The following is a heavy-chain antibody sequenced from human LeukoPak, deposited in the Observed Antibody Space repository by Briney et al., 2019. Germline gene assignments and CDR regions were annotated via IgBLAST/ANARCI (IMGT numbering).Heavy chain of an antibody. J-gene: IGHJ4*02. CDR3: ARRGWNEHYFDY. D-gene: IGHD1-1*01. V-gene: IGHV4-59*12. CDR2: IYHSGTA. CDR1: GGSISNYY. Sequence: SETLSLTCTVSGGSISNYYWSWIRQPPGKGLEWIGYIYHSGTAYYNPSLKSRVTISVDRSKNQFSLKLSSVTAADTAVYYCARRGWNEHYFDYWGQGTLVTVSS.